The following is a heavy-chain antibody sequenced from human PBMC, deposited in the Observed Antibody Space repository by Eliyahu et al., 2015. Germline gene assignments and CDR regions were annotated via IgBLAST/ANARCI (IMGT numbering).Heavy chain of an antibody. D-gene: IGHD4-17*01. CDR3: ARGGYGDYVREFDY. V-gene: IGHV4-34*01. CDR2: INHSGST. CDR1: GGSFSGYY. J-gene: IGHJ4*02. Sequence: QVQLQQWGAGLLKPSETLSLPCAVYGGSFSGYYWSWIRQPPGKGLEWIGEINHSGSTNYNPSLKSRVTISVDTSKNQFSLKLSSVTAADTAVYYCARGGYGDYVREFDYWGQGTLVTVSS.